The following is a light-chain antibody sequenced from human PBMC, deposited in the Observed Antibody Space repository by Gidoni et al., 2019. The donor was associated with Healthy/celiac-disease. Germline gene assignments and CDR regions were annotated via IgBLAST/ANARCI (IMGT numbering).Light chain of an antibody. CDR1: QSLLWRSDDRNY. Sequence: DIVMTQSPDSLIVSLGERATIKCKSSQSLLWRSDDRNYLSWFQQRPWQPPKLLISWASMRESGVPERFIGSGSGTDFTLTITSLQAEDVAVYYCQHYWTHLGAFGQGTKLEI. J-gene: IGKJ2*01. CDR3: QHYWTHLGA. CDR2: WAS. V-gene: IGKV4-1*01.